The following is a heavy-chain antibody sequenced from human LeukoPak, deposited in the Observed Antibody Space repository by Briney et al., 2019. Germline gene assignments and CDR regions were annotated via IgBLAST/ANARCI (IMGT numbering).Heavy chain of an antibody. D-gene: IGHD3-22*01. CDR1: GGSISSCY. Sequence: SETLSLTCTVSGGSISSCYWSWIRQPPGKGLEWIGYIYYSGSTNYNPSLKSRVTISVDTSKNQFSLKLSSVTAADTAVYYCAREITSSGYYSGFDYWGQGTLVTVSS. V-gene: IGHV4-59*01. CDR2: IYYSGST. CDR3: AREITSSGYYSGFDY. J-gene: IGHJ4*02.